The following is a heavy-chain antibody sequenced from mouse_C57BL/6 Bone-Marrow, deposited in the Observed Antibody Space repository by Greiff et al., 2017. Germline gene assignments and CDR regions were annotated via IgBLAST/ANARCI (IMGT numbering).Heavy chain of an antibody. Sequence: QVQLQQSGPELVKPGASVKISCKASGYAFSSSWMNWVKQRPGKGLEWIGRIYPGDGDTNYNGKFKGKATLTADKSSSTAYMQPSSLTSEDSAVYFCARSLYGNYLAWFAYWGQGTLVTVSA. CDR1: GYAFSSSW. V-gene: IGHV1-82*01. D-gene: IGHD2-1*01. CDR3: ARSLYGNYLAWFAY. CDR2: IYPGDGDT. J-gene: IGHJ3*01.